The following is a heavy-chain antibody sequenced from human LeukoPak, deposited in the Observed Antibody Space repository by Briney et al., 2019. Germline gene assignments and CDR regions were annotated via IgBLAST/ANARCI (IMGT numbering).Heavy chain of an antibody. D-gene: IGHD6-13*01. J-gene: IGHJ5*02. CDR2: INPNSGGT. Sequence: ASVKVSCKASGYTFTDYYMHWVRQAPGQGLEWMGWINPNSGGTNYAQKFQGRVTMTRDTSISTAYMELSSLRSDDTAVYYCTRDLESSSWYSFDPWGQGTLVTVSS. V-gene: IGHV1-2*02. CDR3: TRDLESSSWYSFDP. CDR1: GYTFTDYY.